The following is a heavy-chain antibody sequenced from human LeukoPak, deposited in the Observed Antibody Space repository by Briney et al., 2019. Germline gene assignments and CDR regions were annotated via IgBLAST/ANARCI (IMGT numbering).Heavy chain of an antibody. V-gene: IGHV3-30*02. CDR1: GFTFSDHD. Sequence: QTGGSLRLSCGASGFTFSDHDMHWVRQAPGKGLEWVTFIRKDGSHKFYVDSVRGRFTISRDNSKNTVSLQMNSLRTDDMAVYFCAKSSGSGFDHWGQGTLVTVSS. D-gene: IGHD1-26*01. J-gene: IGHJ4*02. CDR3: AKSSGSGFDH. CDR2: IRKDGSHK.